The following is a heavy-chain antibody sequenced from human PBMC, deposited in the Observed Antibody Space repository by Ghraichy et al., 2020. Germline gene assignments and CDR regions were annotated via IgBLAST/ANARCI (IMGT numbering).Heavy chain of an antibody. CDR1: GGSISRDTYY. V-gene: IGHV4-31*03. Sequence: NPSLTCSVSGGSISRDTYYWSWIRQHPGKGPQWIGYIYSSGSTYYNPSLKSRVSISVDTSKNQFSLNMTSMTVADTAVYYCARTTGTATKVFDPWGQGTLVSVSS. J-gene: IGHJ5*02. CDR2: IYSSGST. D-gene: IGHD1-1*01. CDR3: ARTTGTATKVFDP.